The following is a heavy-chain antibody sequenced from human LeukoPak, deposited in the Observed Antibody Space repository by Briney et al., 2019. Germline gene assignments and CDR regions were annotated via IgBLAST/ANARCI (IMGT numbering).Heavy chain of an antibody. CDR2: IKNDGTVK. V-gene: IGHV3-7*01. CDR1: GFTFSYHW. J-gene: IGHJ4*02. D-gene: IGHD1-26*01. Sequence: GGSLRLSCAASGFTFSYHWMTWVRQAPGKGLEWVANIKNDGTVKNYVDSVKGRFTISRDNSKNTLYLQMNSLRAEDTAVYYCARLDLSGSPTYYFDYWGQGTLVTVSS. CDR3: ARLDLSGSPTYYFDY.